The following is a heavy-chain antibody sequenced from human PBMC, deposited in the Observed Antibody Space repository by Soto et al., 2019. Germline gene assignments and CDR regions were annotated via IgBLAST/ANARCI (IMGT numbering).Heavy chain of an antibody. Sequence: ASVKVSCKASGYTFTSYDVNWVRQATGQGLEYLGWMNPNSGNTAYVQKFQGRVTMTWDTSITTAYMELSSLRSEDTAVYFCARGIKYGAYSRWFDPWGQGTLVTVSS. D-gene: IGHD4-17*01. CDR2: MNPNSGNT. CDR1: GYTFTSYD. J-gene: IGHJ5*02. V-gene: IGHV1-8*01. CDR3: ARGIKYGAYSRWFDP.